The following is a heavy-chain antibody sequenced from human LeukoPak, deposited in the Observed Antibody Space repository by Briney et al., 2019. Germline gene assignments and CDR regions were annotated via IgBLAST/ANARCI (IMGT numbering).Heavy chain of an antibody. CDR3: GNWNDGMEAFDI. D-gene: IGHD1-20*01. CDR2: FDPEDGET. J-gene: IGHJ3*02. Sequence: ASVKVSCKVSGYTLTELSMHWVRQAPGKGLEWMGGFDPEDGETIYAQKFQGRVTMTEDTSTDTAYMELSSLRSEDTAVYYGGNWNDGMEAFDIWGQGTMVTVSS. V-gene: IGHV1-24*01. CDR1: GYTLTELS.